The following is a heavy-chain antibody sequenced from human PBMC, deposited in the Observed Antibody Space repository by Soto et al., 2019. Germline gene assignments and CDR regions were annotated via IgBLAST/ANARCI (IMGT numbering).Heavy chain of an antibody. J-gene: IGHJ5*02. Sequence: SETLSLTCTVSGGSISSSSYYWGWIRQPPGKGLEWIGKINYSGSTNYNPSLKSRVTISVDTSKNQFSLKLSSVTAADTAVYYCARGQSTDYGSGIFNWFDPWGQGTLVTVSS. D-gene: IGHD3-10*01. CDR3: ARGQSTDYGSGIFNWFDP. CDR2: INYSGST. CDR1: GGSISSSSYY. V-gene: IGHV4-39*07.